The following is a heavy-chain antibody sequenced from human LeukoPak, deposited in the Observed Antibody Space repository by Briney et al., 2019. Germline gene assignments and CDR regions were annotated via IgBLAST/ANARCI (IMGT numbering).Heavy chain of an antibody. D-gene: IGHD6-19*01. CDR1: GDSVSSNNGA. CDR2: TYYRSKWYN. J-gene: IGHJ4*02. CDR3: ARDLGNTGWYTFDY. V-gene: IGHV6-1*01. Sequence: SQTLSLTCDTSGDSVSSNNGAWNWIRQSPSRGLEWLGRTYYRSKWYNDYAGSLNGRITISPDTSKNQFSLHLNSVTPGDTAVYYCARDLGNTGWYTFDYWGQGILVTVSS.